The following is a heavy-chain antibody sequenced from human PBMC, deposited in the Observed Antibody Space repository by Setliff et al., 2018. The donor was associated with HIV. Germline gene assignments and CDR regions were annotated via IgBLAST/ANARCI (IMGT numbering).Heavy chain of an antibody. D-gene: IGHD7-27*01. CDR2: IKSRVDGETT. Sequence: GGSLRLSCAGSGFNFKNAWMSWVRQAPGKGLEWVGRIKSRVDGETTAYAAPLKGRFTISRDDSKNTLYLQMDSLSTEDTAVYYCILLGMHGALNIWGQGTMVT. CDR3: ILLGMHGALNI. CDR1: GFNFKNAW. V-gene: IGHV3-15*01. J-gene: IGHJ3*02.